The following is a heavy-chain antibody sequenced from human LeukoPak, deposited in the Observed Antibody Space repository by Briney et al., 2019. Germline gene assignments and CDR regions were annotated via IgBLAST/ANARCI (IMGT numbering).Heavy chain of an antibody. Sequence: ASVKVSCKASGYTLTSYAMNWVRQAPGQGLEWMGWINTNTGNPTYAQGFTGRFVFSLDTSVSTAYLQISSLKAEDTAVYYCAREVPPYYYDSSGYPDYWGQGTLVTVSS. D-gene: IGHD3-22*01. CDR3: AREVPPYYYDSSGYPDY. J-gene: IGHJ4*02. CDR1: GYTLTSYA. V-gene: IGHV7-4-1*02. CDR2: INTNTGNP.